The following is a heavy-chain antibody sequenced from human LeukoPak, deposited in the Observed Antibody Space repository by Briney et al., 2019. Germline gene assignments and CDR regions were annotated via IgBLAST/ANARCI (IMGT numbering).Heavy chain of an antibody. D-gene: IGHD3-10*01. J-gene: IGHJ5*02. CDR1: GDSISRGGYY. CDR2: IFYSGST. V-gene: IGHV4-31*03. Sequence: SQTLSLTCSVSGDSISRGGYYWSWSRQHPGKGLEWIGYIFYSGSTYYNPSLKSRLNISVDTSKNQFSLMLTSVTAADTAVYYCARDLRGIRGVGSNWFDPWGQGTLVTVSS. CDR3: ARDLRGIRGVGSNWFDP.